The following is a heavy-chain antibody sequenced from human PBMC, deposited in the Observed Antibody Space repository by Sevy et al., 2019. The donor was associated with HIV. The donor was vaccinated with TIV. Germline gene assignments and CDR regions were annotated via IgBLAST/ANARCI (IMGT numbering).Heavy chain of an antibody. D-gene: IGHD3-9*01. Sequence: ASVKVSCKVSGYTLTELSMHWVRQAPGKVLEWMGGFDPEEGETIYAQKFHVRVTMTEDTSTDTAYMELSSLRSEDTAVYYCATAPRLVAFWGMDVWGQGNTVTVSS. CDR1: GYTLTELS. CDR3: ATAPRLVAFWGMDV. CDR2: FDPEEGET. J-gene: IGHJ6*02. V-gene: IGHV1-24*01.